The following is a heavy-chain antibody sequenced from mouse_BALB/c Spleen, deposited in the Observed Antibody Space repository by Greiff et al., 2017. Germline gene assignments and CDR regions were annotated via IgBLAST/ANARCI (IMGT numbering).Heavy chain of an antibody. CDR3: ARSHGNYPYYYAMDD. Sequence: EVKLVESGGGLVQPGGSRKLSCAASGFTFSSFGMHWVRQAPEKGLEWVAYISSGSSTIYYADTVKGRFTISRDNPKNTLFLQMTSLRSEDTAMYYCARSHGNYPYYYAMDDWGQGTSVTVSS. CDR1: GFTFSSFG. CDR2: ISSGSSTI. V-gene: IGHV5-17*02. J-gene: IGHJ4*01. D-gene: IGHD2-1*01.